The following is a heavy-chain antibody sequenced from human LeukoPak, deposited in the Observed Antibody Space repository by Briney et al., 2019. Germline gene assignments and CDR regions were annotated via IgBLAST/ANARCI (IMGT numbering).Heavy chain of an antibody. D-gene: IGHD2-2*01. CDR2: INPNSGGT. J-gene: IGHJ6*04. V-gene: IGHV1-2*02. CDR1: GYTFTGYY. Sequence: ASVKVSCKASGYTFTGYYMHWVRQAPGQGLEWMGWINPNSGGTNHAQKFQGRVTMTRDTSISTAYMELSRLRSDDTAVYYCARDRAPIVVVPAAADVWGKGTTVTVSS. CDR3: ARDRAPIVVVPAAADV.